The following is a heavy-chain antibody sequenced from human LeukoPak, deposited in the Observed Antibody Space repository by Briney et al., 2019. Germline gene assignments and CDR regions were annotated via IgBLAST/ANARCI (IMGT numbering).Heavy chain of an antibody. CDR2: IKQDGSEK. J-gene: IGHJ3*02. Sequence: PGGSLRLSCAASGFTFSSYWMSWVRQAPGKELEWVANIKQDGSEKYYVDSVKGRFTISRDNAKNSLYLQMNSLRAEDTAVYYCARVARYDFWSGYYPDAFDIWGQGTMVTVSS. CDR1: GFTFSSYW. V-gene: IGHV3-7*01. CDR3: ARVARYDFWSGYYPDAFDI. D-gene: IGHD3-3*01.